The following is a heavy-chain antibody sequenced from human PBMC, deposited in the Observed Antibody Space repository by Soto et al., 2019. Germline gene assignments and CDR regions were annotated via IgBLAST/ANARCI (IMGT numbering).Heavy chain of an antibody. CDR2: ISYDGSNK. CDR1: GFTFSSYA. D-gene: IGHD1-26*01. CDR3: ASVGDY. V-gene: IGHV3-30-3*01. J-gene: IGHJ4*02. Sequence: QVQLVESGGGVVQPGRSLRLSCAASGFTFSSYAMHWVRQAPGKGLEWVAVISYDGSNKYYADSVKGRFTISRDNSKNTLYLQMNSLRAEDTAVYYCASVGDYWGQGTLVTVSS.